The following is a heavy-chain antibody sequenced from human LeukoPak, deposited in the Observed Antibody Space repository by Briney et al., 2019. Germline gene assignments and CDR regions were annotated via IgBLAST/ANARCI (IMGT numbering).Heavy chain of an antibody. CDR3: TRYNVGFES. CDR1: GFTFSGSA. D-gene: IGHD1-1*01. Sequence: GGSLSLSCAASGFTFSGSAMHWVRQASGPGLERVGRIRSKTNSYATSYAASVKGRFALSRDDSKNTAYLQMNSLNTEATAVYYCTRYNVGFESWGQGTLVTVSS. V-gene: IGHV3-73*01. CDR2: IRSKTNSYAT. J-gene: IGHJ4*02.